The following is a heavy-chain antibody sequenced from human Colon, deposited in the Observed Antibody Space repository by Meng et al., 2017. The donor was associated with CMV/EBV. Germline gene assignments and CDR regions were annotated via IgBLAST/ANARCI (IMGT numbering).Heavy chain of an antibody. CDR3: AKVLYITAVAEGFDI. CDR1: GFSFSSFA. V-gene: IGHV3-23*01. Sequence: GESLKISCAGSGFSFSSFAISWVRQAPGKGLEWVSTVSDSGGRTYYADSVKGRFTISRDNSRNILYLQMNTLRAEDTAMYYCAKVLYITAVAEGFDIWGQGTLVTVSS. CDR2: VSDSGGRT. J-gene: IGHJ3*02. D-gene: IGHD1-14*01.